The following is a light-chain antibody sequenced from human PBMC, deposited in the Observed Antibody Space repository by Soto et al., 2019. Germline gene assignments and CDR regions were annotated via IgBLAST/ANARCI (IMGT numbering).Light chain of an antibody. J-gene: IGKJ1*01. CDR3: MQLSHFPWT. CDR1: QSLVHSDGNTY. Sequence: DIVMTQTPLSSPVTLGQQASISCRSSQSLVHSDGNTYVTWFQQRPGQPPRLLIYKISNRFSGFPDRVSGSGAGTDFTLQISRVDAEDVGVYYCMQLSHFPWTFGQGTKVEIK. CDR2: KIS. V-gene: IGKV2-24*01.